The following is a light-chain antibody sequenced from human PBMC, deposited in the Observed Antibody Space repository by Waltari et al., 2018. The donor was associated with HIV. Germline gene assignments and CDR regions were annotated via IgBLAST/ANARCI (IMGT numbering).Light chain of an antibody. CDR2: WAS. CDR3: QQYFSNPRT. Sequence: DIVITQSSDSLTVSLGDRATINCKSSQNLTHTLNNRNYLAWYQQKAGQPPQLVISWASTRESGVPDRVTGSGSGTDFSLTINTLQTEDVAVYYCQQYFSNPRTFGQGTRIEIK. J-gene: IGKJ2*01. CDR1: QNLTHTLNNRNY. V-gene: IGKV4-1*01.